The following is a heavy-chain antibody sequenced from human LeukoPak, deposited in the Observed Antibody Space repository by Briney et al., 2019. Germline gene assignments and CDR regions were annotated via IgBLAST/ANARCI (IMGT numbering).Heavy chain of an antibody. Sequence: ASVKVSCKTSGYTFSRHGITWVRQAPGQGLEWMGRVSGYNGNTNYAQNVQGRVTMTTDTSTNTAYMELRSLRSDDTAVYYCAKDIHPGLDSGASCCFDYWGQGTPVTVSS. CDR2: VSGYNGNT. J-gene: IGHJ4*02. CDR1: GYTFSRHG. V-gene: IGHV1-18*01. CDR3: AKDIHPGLDSGASCCFDY. D-gene: IGHD3-22*01.